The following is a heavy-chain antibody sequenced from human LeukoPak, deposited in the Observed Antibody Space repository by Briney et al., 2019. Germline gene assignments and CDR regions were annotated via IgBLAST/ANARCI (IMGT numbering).Heavy chain of an antibody. CDR1: GGTFSSYA. J-gene: IGHJ5*02. CDR2: INPNSGGT. CDR3: AREFDP. V-gene: IGHV1-2*06. Sequence: ASVKVSCKASGGTFSSYAISWVRQAPGQGLEWMGRINPNSGGTNYAQKFQGRVTMTRDTSISTAYMELTKLTSDNTAVYYCAREFDPWGQGTLVTVSS.